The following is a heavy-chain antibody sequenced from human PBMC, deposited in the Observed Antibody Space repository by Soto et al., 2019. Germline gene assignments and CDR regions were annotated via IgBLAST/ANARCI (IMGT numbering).Heavy chain of an antibody. V-gene: IGHV2-5*02. CDR2: VYWDDDK. J-gene: IGHJ4*02. CDR1: GFSLSTRDVG. CDR3: ARCRGGGASF. Sequence: QITLNESGPTLVKPTQTLTLTCTFSGFSLSTRDVGVGWIRQPPGEALEWLGVVYWDDDKTYSPSLKRRLTITKDPSKNQVGLRRTKMDPVDIATFYCARCRGGGASFWGQATLVTVSS. D-gene: IGHD2-2*01.